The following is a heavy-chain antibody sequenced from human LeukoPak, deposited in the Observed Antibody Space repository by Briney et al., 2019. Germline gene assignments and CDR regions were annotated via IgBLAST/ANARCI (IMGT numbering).Heavy chain of an antibody. V-gene: IGHV3-7*01. CDR1: GFTFSSYW. Sequence: GGSLRLSCAASGFTFSSYWMGWVRQAPGKGLEFVANIKQDGTEKFYVDSVKGRFTISRDNAKNSLFLQMNSLRAEDTAIYYCARDGYPHRFDPWGQGTLVTVSS. D-gene: IGHD2-15*01. CDR3: ARDGYPHRFDP. J-gene: IGHJ5*02. CDR2: IKQDGTEK.